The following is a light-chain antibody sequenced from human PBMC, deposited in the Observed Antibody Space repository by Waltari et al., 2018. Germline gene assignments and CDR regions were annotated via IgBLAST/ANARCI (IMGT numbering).Light chain of an antibody. CDR3: QQYNNWYT. Sequence: DIVMTQSPATPSVSPGERATLPCRASQSVSSKLAWYQQKPGQAPRLLIYDASTTATNIPAMLSGSGSGTEFTLTISSLQSEDFAVYYCQQYNNWYTFGQGTKLEIK. CDR1: QSVSSK. CDR2: DAS. V-gene: IGKV3-15*01. J-gene: IGKJ2*01.